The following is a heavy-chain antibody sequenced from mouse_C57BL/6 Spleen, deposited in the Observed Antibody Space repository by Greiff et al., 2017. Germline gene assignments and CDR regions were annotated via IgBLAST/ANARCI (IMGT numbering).Heavy chain of an antibody. V-gene: IGHV1-50*01. CDR1: GSTFTTYW. D-gene: IGHD2-4*01. CDR2: IDPSDSNT. CDR3: ARRVYYDYDDAMDY. J-gene: IGHJ4*01. Sequence: QVHVKQPGAELVKPGASVKLSCKASGSTFTTYWMQWVKQRPGQGLEWIGEIDPSDSNTNYNQKFKGKATLTVATSSSTTYMQLSSLTSEDSAVYYCARRVYYDYDDAMDYWGQGTSVTVSS.